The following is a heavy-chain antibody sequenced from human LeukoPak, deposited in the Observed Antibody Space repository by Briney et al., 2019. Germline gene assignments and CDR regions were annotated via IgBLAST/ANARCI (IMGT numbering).Heavy chain of an antibody. CDR1: GFTFSGYA. CDR3: AREAPTRDSSSPFDY. V-gene: IGHV3-23*01. J-gene: IGHJ4*02. Sequence: QPGGSLRLSCAASGFTFSGYAMSWVRQAPGKGLEWVSAISGSGGSTYYADSVKGGLTISRENSKNTLYLQVNSLRVEDTAVYYCAREAPTRDSSSPFDYRGQGTLVTVSP. D-gene: IGHD6-13*01. CDR2: ISGSGGST.